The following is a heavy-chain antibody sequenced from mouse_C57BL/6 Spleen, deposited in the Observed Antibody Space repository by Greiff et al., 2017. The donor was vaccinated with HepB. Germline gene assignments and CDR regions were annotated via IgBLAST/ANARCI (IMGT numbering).Heavy chain of an antibody. Sequence: EVKLVESGGDLVKPGGSLKLSCAASGFTFSSYGMSWVRQTPDKRLEWVATISSGGSYTYYPDSVKGRFTISRDNAKNTLYLQMSSLKSEDTAMYYCARSVYDGYYGGDFDYWGQGTTLTVSS. J-gene: IGHJ2*01. V-gene: IGHV5-6*01. CDR1: GFTFSSYG. CDR2: ISSGGSYT. D-gene: IGHD2-3*01. CDR3: ARSVYDGYYGGDFDY.